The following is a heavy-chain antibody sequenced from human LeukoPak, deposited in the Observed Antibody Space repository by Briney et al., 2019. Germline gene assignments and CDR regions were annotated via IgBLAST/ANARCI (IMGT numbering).Heavy chain of an antibody. CDR2: IRGSGGST. Sequence: PGGSLRLSCAASGFTFSSYAMSWVRQAPGKGLEWVSAIRGSGGSTYYADSVKGRFTISRDNSKNTLYLQMNSLRAEDTAVYYCAKDHFPYSSGWYWDAFDIWGQGTMVTVSS. CDR1: GFTFSSYA. J-gene: IGHJ3*02. CDR3: AKDHFPYSSGWYWDAFDI. V-gene: IGHV3-23*01. D-gene: IGHD6-19*01.